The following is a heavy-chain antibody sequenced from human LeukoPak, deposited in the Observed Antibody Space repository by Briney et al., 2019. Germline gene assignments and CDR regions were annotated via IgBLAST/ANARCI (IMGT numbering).Heavy chain of an antibody. D-gene: IGHD1-26*01. CDR1: GFTFSTYT. J-gene: IGHJ4*02. Sequence: GGSLRLSCAASGFTFSTYTMNWVRQAPGKGLEWVSSTSRSSSYKYNADSVKGRFTISRDNAKNSLYLQMNSLTAEDTAVYYCARSTSGSYFFDYWGQGTLVTVSS. CDR3: ARSTSGSYFFDY. V-gene: IGHV3-21*01. CDR2: TSRSSSYK.